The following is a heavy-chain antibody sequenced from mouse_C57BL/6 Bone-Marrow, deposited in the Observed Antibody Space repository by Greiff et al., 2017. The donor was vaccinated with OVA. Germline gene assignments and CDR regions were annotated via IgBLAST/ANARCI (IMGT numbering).Heavy chain of an antibody. D-gene: IGHD2-4*01. V-gene: IGHV5-16*01. Sequence: VQLKESEGGLVQPGSSMKLSCTASGFTFSDYYMAWVRQVPEKGLEWVANINYDGSSTYYLDSLKSRFIISRDNAKNILYLQMSSLKSEDTATYYCARDWGIYYDYDGFAYWGQGTLVTVSA. CDR3: ARDWGIYYDYDGFAY. CDR1: GFTFSDYY. CDR2: INYDGSST. J-gene: IGHJ3*01.